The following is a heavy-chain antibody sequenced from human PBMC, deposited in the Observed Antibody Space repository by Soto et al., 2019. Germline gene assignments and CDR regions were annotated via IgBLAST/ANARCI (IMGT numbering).Heavy chain of an antibody. J-gene: IGHJ3*02. Sequence: SETLSLTCTVSGGSISSGGYYWSWIRQHPGKGLEWIGYIYYSGTTYYNPPLKSRVAISLDTSQNQFSLRLSSVTAADTAVYYCARAGIAIFPTSGAFDIWGQGTMVTVSS. CDR3: ARAGIAIFPTSGAFDI. CDR1: GGSISSGGYY. V-gene: IGHV4-31*03. D-gene: IGHD3-9*01. CDR2: IYYSGTT.